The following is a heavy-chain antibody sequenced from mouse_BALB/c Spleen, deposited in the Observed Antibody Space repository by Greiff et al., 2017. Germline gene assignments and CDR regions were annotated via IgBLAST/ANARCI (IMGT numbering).Heavy chain of an antibody. CDR2: INPSTGYT. D-gene: IGHD1-2*01. V-gene: IGHV1-7*01. CDR1: GYTFTSYW. J-gene: IGHJ4*01. CDR3: AKYGYTYAMDY. Sequence: VQLKESGAELAKPGASVKMSCKASGYTFTSYWMHWVKQRPGQGLEWIGYINPSTGYTEYNQKFKDKATLTADKSSSTAYMQLSSLTSEDSAVYYCAKYGYTYAMDYWGQGTSVTVSS.